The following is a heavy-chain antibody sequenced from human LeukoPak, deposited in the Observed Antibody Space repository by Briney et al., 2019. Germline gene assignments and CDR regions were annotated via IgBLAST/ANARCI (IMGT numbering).Heavy chain of an antibody. CDR1: GFTVSSNY. CDR3: ARVRGLLWFGELLSDAFDI. CDR2: IYSGGST. D-gene: IGHD3-10*01. Sequence: GGSLRLSCAASGFTVSSNYMSWVRQAPGKGLEWVSVIYSGGSTYYADSAKGRFTISRHNSKNTLYLQMNSLRAEDTAVYYCARVRGLLWFGELLSDAFDIWGQGTMVTVSS. J-gene: IGHJ3*02. V-gene: IGHV3-53*04.